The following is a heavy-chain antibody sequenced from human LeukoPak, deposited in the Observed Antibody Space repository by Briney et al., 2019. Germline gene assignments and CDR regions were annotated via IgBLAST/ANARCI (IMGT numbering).Heavy chain of an antibody. CDR1: GFTFTNYA. Sequence: GGSLRLSCAASGFTFTNYAMSWFRQAPGKGLEWVSTITGGGVDTYYADSVKGRFTISRDNSKNTLHLQMNSLRAEDTAVYYCAKAPGVYSSNWGQGTMVTVSS. D-gene: IGHD5-18*01. CDR3: AKAPGVYSSN. J-gene: IGHJ3*01. CDR2: ITGGGVDT. V-gene: IGHV3-23*01.